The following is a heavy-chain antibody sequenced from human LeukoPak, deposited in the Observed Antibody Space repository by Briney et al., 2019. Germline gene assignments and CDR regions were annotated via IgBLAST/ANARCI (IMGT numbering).Heavy chain of an antibody. CDR2: INPNSGGT. D-gene: IGHD2-21*02. V-gene: IGHV1-2*02. CDR1: GYTFTGYY. J-gene: IGHJ6*03. CDR3: ARGVTARGFYYYMDI. Sequence: ASVKVSCKASGYTFTGYYIHWVRQAPGQGIEWMGWINPNSGGTNSAQKFQGRVTMTRDTSISTAYMELSRLTSDDTAVYSCARGVTARGFYYYMDIWGKGTTVTISS.